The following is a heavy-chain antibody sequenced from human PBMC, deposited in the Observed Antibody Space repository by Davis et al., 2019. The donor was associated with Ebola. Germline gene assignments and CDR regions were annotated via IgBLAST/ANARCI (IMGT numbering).Heavy chain of an antibody. J-gene: IGHJ3*02. CDR2: IYHSGST. V-gene: IGHV4-4*02. CDR1: GSSISSSNW. D-gene: IGHD3-22*01. CDR3: ARSLGGYGAFDI. Sequence: GVLRLSCAVSGSSISSSNWWSWVRQPPGKGLEWIGEIYHSGSTNYNPSLKSRVTISVDKSKNHFSLSLSSVTAADTAVYYCARSLGGYGAFDIWGQGTMVTVSS.